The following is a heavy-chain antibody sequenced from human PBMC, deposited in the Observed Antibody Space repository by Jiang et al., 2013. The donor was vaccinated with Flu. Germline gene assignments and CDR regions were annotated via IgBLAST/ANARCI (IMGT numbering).Heavy chain of an antibody. CDR2: IIPILGIA. D-gene: IGHD3-10*01. J-gene: IGHJ4*02. Sequence: GAEVKKPGSSVKVSCKASGGTFSSYAISWVRQAPGQGLEWMGRIIPILGIANYAQKFQGRVTITADKSTSTAYMELSSLRSEDTAVYYCARGDGSGVHKLPYWGQGTLVTVSS. CDR1: GGTFSSYA. CDR3: ARGDGSGVHKLPY. V-gene: IGHV1-69*04.